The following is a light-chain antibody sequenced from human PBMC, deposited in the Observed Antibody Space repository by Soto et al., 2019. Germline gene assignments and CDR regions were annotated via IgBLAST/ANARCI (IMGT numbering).Light chain of an antibody. CDR2: DVY. V-gene: IGLV2-14*01. CDR3: SSYTTTSTVV. Sequence: QSVLTQPASVSGSPGQSITLSCTGTSSDVGGYDYVSWFQQYPGKAPSLMLYDVYRRPSGVSYRFSGSKSGNTASLTISGLQAEDEADYYCSSYTTTSTVVFGGGTKVTVL. CDR1: SSDVGGYDY. J-gene: IGLJ2*01.